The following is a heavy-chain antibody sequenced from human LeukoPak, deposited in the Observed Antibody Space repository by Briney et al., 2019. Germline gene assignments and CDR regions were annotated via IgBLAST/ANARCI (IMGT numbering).Heavy chain of an antibody. J-gene: IGHJ4*02. CDR1: GFTFSSYG. CDR2: ISYDGSNK. CDR3: AKDHRSRYFDY. Sequence: GGSLRLSCAASGFTFSSYGMHLVRQAPGKGLEWVAVISYDGSNKYYADSVKGRFTISRDNSKNTLYLQMNSLRAEDTAVYYCAKDHRSRYFDYWGQGTLVTVSS. V-gene: IGHV3-30*18.